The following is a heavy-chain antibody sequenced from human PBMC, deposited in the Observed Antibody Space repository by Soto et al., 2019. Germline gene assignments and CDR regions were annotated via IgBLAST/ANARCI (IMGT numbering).Heavy chain of an antibody. D-gene: IGHD6-13*01. V-gene: IGHV4-30-4*01. CDR2: IYYSGST. CDR3: ASSSWYTIFDY. J-gene: IGHJ4*02. Sequence: NPSETLSLTCTVSGGSISSGDYYWSWIRQPPGKGLEWIGYIYYSGSTYYNPSLKSRVTISIDTSKNQFSLKLSSVTAADTAVYHCASSSWYTIFDYWGQGTLVTVSS. CDR1: GGSISSGDYY.